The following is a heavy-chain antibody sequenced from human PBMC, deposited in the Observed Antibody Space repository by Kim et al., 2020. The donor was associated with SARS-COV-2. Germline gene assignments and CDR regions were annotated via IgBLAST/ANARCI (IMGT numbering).Heavy chain of an antibody. CDR3: ARGGYGSGNNWFDP. V-gene: IGHV1-2*02. D-gene: IGHD3-10*01. J-gene: IGHJ5*02. Sequence: AQKVQGRGTMTRDTSISTAYMELSRLRSDDTAVYYCARGGYGSGNNWFDPWGQGTLVTVSS.